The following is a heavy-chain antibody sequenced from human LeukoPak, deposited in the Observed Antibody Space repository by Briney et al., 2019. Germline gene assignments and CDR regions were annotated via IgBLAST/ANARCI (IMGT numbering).Heavy chain of an antibody. J-gene: IGHJ6*02. CDR3: ATAYCGGDCYLYYYYGMDV. V-gene: IGHV3-30*07. Sequence: PGRSLRLSCAASGFTFSSYAMHWVRQAPGXGXEWVAVISYDGSNKYYADSVKGRFTISRDNSKNTLYLQMNSLRAEDTAVYYCATAYCGGDCYLYYYYGMDVWGQGTTVTVSS. CDR2: ISYDGSNK. D-gene: IGHD2-21*02. CDR1: GFTFSSYA.